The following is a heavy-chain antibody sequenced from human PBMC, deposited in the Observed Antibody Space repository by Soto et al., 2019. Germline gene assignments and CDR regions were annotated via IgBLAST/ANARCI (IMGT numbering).Heavy chain of an antibody. CDR3: ASTKDETLYFDY. D-gene: IGHD2-15*01. Sequence: QLQLQESGPGLLKPSETLSLTCTVSGDSISITSYYWGWVRQPPGKGLEWIGSIHYSGSTHYNPSLQSRVTISGDASKKQFSLKLRSVTAADTAVYYCASTKDETLYFDYWGQGTLDTVSS. CDR2: IHYSGST. CDR1: GDSISITSYY. V-gene: IGHV4-39*01. J-gene: IGHJ4*02.